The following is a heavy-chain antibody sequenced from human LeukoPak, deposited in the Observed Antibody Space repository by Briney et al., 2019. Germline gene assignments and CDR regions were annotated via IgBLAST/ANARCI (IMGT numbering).Heavy chain of an antibody. CDR2: INHSGST. V-gene: IGHV4-34*01. Sequence: KPSETLSLTCAVYDGSFSGYYWSWIRQPSGKGLEWIGEINHSGSTNYNPSLKSRVTISVDTSKNQFSLKLSSVTAADTAVYYCARGKRWLQLGYYFDYWGQGTLVTVSS. D-gene: IGHD5-24*01. J-gene: IGHJ4*02. CDR3: ARGKRWLQLGYYFDY. CDR1: DGSFSGYY.